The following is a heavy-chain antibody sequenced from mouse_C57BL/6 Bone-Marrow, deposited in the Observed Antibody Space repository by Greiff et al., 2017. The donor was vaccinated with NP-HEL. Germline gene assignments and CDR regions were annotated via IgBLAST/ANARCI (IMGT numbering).Heavy chain of an antibody. J-gene: IGHJ1*03. CDR3: TTPHYYGSSEAYWYFDV. D-gene: IGHD1-1*01. CDR1: GFNIKDDY. V-gene: IGHV14-4*01. CDR2: IDPETGDT. Sequence: VQLQQSGAELVRPGASVKLSCTASGFNIKDDYMHWVKQMPEQGLEWIGWIDPETGDTEYASKFQGKATITADPSSNTAYLQLSSLTSEDTAVYYCTTPHYYGSSEAYWYFDVWGTGTTVTVSS.